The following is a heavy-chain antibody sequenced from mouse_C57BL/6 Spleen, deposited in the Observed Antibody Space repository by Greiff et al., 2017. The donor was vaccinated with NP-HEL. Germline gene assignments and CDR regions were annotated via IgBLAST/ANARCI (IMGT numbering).Heavy chain of an antibody. Sequence: DVHLVESGGGLVKPGGSLKLSCAASGFTFSDYGMHWVRQAPEKGLEWVAYISSGSSTIDYADTVKGRFTISRDNAKNTLFLQMTSLRSEDTAVYYCARPLIYCDYDGFAYWGQGTLVTVSA. CDR1: GFTFSDYG. D-gene: IGHD2-4*01. J-gene: IGHJ3*01. CDR2: ISSGSSTI. V-gene: IGHV5-17*01. CDR3: ARPLIYCDYDGFAY.